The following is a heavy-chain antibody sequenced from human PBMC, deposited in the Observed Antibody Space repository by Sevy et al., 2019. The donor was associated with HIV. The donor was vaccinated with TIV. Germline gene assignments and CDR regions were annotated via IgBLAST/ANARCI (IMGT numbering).Heavy chain of an antibody. CDR2: INPNSGGT. J-gene: IGHJ3*02. V-gene: IGHV1-2*02. CDR1: GYTFTGYY. Sequence: ASVKVSCKASGYTFTGYYMHWVRQAPGQGLEWMGWINPNSGGTNYAQKFQGRVTMTRDTSISTAYMELSRLRSDDTAVYYCARAREYYYDSSGYYYAAAFDIWGQGTMVTVSS. D-gene: IGHD3-22*01. CDR3: ARAREYYYDSSGYYYAAAFDI.